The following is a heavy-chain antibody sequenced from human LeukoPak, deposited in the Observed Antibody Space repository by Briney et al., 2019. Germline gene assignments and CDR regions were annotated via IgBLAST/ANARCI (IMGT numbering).Heavy chain of an antibody. CDR2: ISGGGGSS. V-gene: IGHV3-23*01. D-gene: IGHD1-20*01. CDR1: GFTFSHYA. CDR3: AKAIKYDWNGHYFDY. Sequence: PGGSLRLSCAASGFTFSHYAMSWVRQAPGKGLEWVSAISGGGGSSYYADSVKGRFTISRDSSKNTLYLQMNSLTAEDTAVYYCAKAIKYDWNGHYFDYWGQGTLVTVSS. J-gene: IGHJ4*02.